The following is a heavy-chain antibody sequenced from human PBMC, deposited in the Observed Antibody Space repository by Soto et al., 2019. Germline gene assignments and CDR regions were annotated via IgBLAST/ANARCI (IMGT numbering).Heavy chain of an antibody. J-gene: IGHJ3*02. CDR3: ARVWGGAFDI. V-gene: IGHV4-61*08. Sequence: PSETLSLTCTVSGGSISSGDYYWSWVRQPPGKGLEWIAYIYYSGSTNYNPSLKSRVTISVDTSKNQFSLKLSSVTAADTAVYYCARVWGGAFDIWGQGTMVTVSS. D-gene: IGHD3-10*01. CDR2: IYYSGST. CDR1: GGSISSGDYY.